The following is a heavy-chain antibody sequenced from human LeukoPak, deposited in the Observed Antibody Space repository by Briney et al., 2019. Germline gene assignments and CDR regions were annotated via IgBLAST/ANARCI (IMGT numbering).Heavy chain of an antibody. CDR1: GFTFSSYN. J-gene: IGHJ6*02. D-gene: IGHD5-12*01. CDR3: ARSGYSGYDPYYYYYYGMDV. V-gene: IGHV3-21*01. Sequence: PGGSPRLSCAAAGFTFSSYNMNWVRQAPGKGLEWVSSISSSSTYIYYADSVKGRFTISRDNAMNSLYLQMNSLRAEDTAVYYCARSGYSGYDPYYYYYYGMDVWGQGTTVTVSS. CDR2: ISSSSTYI.